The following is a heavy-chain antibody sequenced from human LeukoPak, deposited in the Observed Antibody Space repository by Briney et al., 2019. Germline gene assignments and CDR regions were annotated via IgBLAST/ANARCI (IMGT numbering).Heavy chain of an antibody. J-gene: IGHJ4*02. Sequence: ASVKVSCKASGYTFTGYYMHWLRQAPGQGLEWMGWINPNSGDTGYAQKFQGRVTMTRDVSISTIYMELTRLRSDDTALYYCARWDGYSSSPDYWGQGTLVTVSS. CDR3: ARWDGYSSSPDY. CDR1: GYTFTGYY. D-gene: IGHD6-13*01. CDR2: INPNSGDT. V-gene: IGHV1-2*02.